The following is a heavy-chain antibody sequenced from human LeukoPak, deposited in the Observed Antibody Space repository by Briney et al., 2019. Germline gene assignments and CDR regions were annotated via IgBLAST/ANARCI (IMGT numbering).Heavy chain of an antibody. Sequence: SETLSLTCTVSGGSISSYYWSWIRQPAGKGLEWIGRIYTSGSTNYNPSLKSRVTMSVDTSKNQFSLKLSSVTAADTAVCYCARDTAVTVRSWFDPWGQGTLVTVSS. CDR1: GGSISSYY. J-gene: IGHJ5*02. V-gene: IGHV4-4*07. CDR3: ARDTAVTVRSWFDP. CDR2: IYTSGST. D-gene: IGHD4-17*01.